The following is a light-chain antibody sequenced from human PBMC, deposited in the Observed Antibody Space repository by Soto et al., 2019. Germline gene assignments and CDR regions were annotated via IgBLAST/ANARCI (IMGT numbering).Light chain of an antibody. J-gene: IGKJ5*01. CDR1: QSIDSY. Sequence: EIVLTQSPATLSLSPGERATLSCRASQSIDSYLAWYQQKPGQAPRLLIYDASNRATGIPDRFSGSGSGTDFPRTITSLGPEDFAVYYCQQRKRWPITFGQRTRLEIQ. CDR3: QQRKRWPIT. V-gene: IGKV3-11*01. CDR2: DAS.